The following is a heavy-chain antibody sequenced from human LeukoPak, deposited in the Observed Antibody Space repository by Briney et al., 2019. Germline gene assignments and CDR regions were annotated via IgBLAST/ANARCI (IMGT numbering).Heavy chain of an antibody. CDR3: ARTKGYSSSTVLDV. CDR2: TYYSGST. CDR1: GGSISSYY. Sequence: SETLSLTCTVPGGSISSYYWSWIRQPPGKGLEWIGYTYYSGSTNYNPSLKSRVTISVDTSKNLFSLKLSSVTAADTAVYYCARTKGYSSSTVLDVWGQGTTVTVSS. V-gene: IGHV4-59*01. D-gene: IGHD6-13*01. J-gene: IGHJ6*02.